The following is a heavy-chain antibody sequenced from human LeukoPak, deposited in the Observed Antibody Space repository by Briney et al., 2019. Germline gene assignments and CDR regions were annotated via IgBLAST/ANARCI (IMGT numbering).Heavy chain of an antibody. V-gene: IGHV4-4*07. D-gene: IGHD3-9*01. Sequence: SETLSLTCTVSGGSISSYYWSWIRQPAGKGLEWIGRIYTSGSTNYNPSLKSRVTMSVDTSKNQFSLKLSSVTAADTAVYYCARSFFDWSPDAFDIWGQGTMVTVSS. CDR2: IYTSGST. J-gene: IGHJ3*02. CDR3: ARSFFDWSPDAFDI. CDR1: GGSISSYY.